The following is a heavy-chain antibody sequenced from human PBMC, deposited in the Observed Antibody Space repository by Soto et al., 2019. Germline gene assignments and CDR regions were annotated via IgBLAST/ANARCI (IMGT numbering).Heavy chain of an antibody. Sequence: PGGSLRLSCAASGFTFSSYAMSWVRQAPGKGLEWVSAISGSGGSTYYADSVKGRFTISRDNSKNTLYLQMNSLRAEDTAVYYCVRMEALLEWFSRYYYYYMDVWGKGTTVTVSS. D-gene: IGHD3-3*01. CDR3: VRMEALLEWFSRYYYYYMDV. V-gene: IGHV3-23*01. CDR1: GFTFSSYA. J-gene: IGHJ6*03. CDR2: ISGSGGST.